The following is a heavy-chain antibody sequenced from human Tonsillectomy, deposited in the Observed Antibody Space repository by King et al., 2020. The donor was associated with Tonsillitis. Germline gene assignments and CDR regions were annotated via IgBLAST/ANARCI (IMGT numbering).Heavy chain of an antibody. J-gene: IGHJ4*02. V-gene: IGHV3-21*01. CDR3: ARSLDDSSGYYPYYFDY. D-gene: IGHD3-22*01. CDR2: ISSSSSYI. Sequence: VQLVGSGGGLVKPGGSLRLSCAASGFTFSSYSMNWVRQAPGKGLEWVSSISSSSSYIYYADSGKGRFTISRDNAKNSLYLQMNSLRAEDTAVYYCARSLDDSSGYYPYYFDYWGQGTLVTVSS. CDR1: GFTFSSYS.